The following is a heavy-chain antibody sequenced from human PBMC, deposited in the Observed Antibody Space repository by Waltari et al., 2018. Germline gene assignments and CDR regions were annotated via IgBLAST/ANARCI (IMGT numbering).Heavy chain of an antibody. Sequence: QEQLVESGGGVVQPGGSLRLSCAASGFMFTNFGMHWVRQAPGKGLEGVAFIWYDGDKKYYADSVKGRFSISRDNSKNTLYLKMNSLRAEDTAIYYCAKDRSTIYYYYYMDVWGKGTAVTVSS. CDR2: IWYDGDKK. J-gene: IGHJ6*03. CDR1: GFMFTNFG. V-gene: IGHV3-30*02. CDR3: AKDRSTIYYYYYMDV. D-gene: IGHD2-2*01.